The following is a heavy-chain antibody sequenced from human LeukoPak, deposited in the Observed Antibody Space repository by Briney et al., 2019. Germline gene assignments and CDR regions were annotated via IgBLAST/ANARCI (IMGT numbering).Heavy chain of an antibody. CDR3: AKDLLVYRTNGVCSIDY. J-gene: IGHJ4*02. Sequence: GGSLRLSCAASGFTFSSYAMSWVRQAPGKGLEWVSAISGSDGSTYYAGSVKGRFTISRDNSKNMLNLQMNSLRAEDTAVYYCAKDLLVYRTNGVCSIDYWGQGTLVTVSS. V-gene: IGHV3-23*01. D-gene: IGHD2-8*01. CDR1: GFTFSSYA. CDR2: ISGSDGST.